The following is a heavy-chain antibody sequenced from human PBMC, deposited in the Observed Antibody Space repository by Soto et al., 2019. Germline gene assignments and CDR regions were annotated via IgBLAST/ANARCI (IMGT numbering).Heavy chain of an antibody. CDR2: IYHSGST. CDR3: ARVSGSYYYGMDV. Sequence: PSETLSLTCAVSGGSISSSYWWSWVRQPPGKGLEWIGEIYHSGSTNYNTSLKSRVTISVDKSKNQFSLKVTSVTAADTAMYYCARVSGSYYYGMDVWGQGTTVTVS. J-gene: IGHJ6*02. CDR1: GGSISSSYW. V-gene: IGHV4-4*02.